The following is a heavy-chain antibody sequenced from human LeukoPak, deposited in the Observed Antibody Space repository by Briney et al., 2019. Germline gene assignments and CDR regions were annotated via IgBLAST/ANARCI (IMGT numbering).Heavy chain of an antibody. CDR1: GGSFSGYY. V-gene: IGHV4-34*01. Sequence: SETLSLTCAVYGGSFSGYYWSWIRQPPGKGLEWIGEINHSGSTNYNPSLKSRVTISVDTSKNQFSLKLSSVTAADTAVYYCASYSNYDAFDIWGQGTMVTVSS. D-gene: IGHD4-11*01. J-gene: IGHJ3*02. CDR3: ASYSNYDAFDI. CDR2: INHSGST.